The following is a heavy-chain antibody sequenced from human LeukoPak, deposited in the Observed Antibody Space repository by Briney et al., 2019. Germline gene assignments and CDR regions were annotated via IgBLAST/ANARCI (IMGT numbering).Heavy chain of an antibody. CDR2: IIPIFGTA. Sequence: ALVKVSCKASGGTFSSYAISWVRQAPGQGLEWMGGIIPIFGTANYAQKFQGRVTITADESTSTAYMELSSLRSEDTAVYYCARATYSSSRNWFDPWGQGTLVTVSS. D-gene: IGHD6-13*01. J-gene: IGHJ5*02. CDR3: ARATYSSSRNWFDP. CDR1: GGTFSSYA. V-gene: IGHV1-69*13.